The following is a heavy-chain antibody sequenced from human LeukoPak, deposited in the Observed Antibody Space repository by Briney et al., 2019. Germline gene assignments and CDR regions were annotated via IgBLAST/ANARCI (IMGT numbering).Heavy chain of an antibody. V-gene: IGHV3-7*01. CDR2: IKQDGSEK. J-gene: IGHJ4*02. CDR3: ARGSRVAVAGTGFDY. D-gene: IGHD6-19*01. CDR1: GFTFSSYW. Sequence: GGSLRLSCAASGFTFSSYWMSWVRQAPGKGLEWVANIKQDGSEKYYVDSVKGGFTISRDNAKKSLYLQMNSLRAEDTAVYYCARGSRVAVAGTGFDYWGQGTLVTVSS.